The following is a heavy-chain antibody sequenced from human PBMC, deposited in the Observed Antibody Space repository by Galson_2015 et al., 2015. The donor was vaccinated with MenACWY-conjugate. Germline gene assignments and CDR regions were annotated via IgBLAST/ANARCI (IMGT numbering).Heavy chain of an antibody. CDR3: ARMRYSVTWNGFDY. D-gene: IGHD5/OR15-5a*01. V-gene: IGHV3-74*01. CDR2: LNADGASI. J-gene: IGHJ4*02. Sequence: SLRLSCAASGFTFSTYWMHWVRQAPGKGLVWVARLNADGASINYADSVQGRFTISRDNAKNTLYLQMNSLRVEDTAVYYCARMRYSVTWNGFDYWGRGTLVTVSS. CDR1: GFTFSTYW.